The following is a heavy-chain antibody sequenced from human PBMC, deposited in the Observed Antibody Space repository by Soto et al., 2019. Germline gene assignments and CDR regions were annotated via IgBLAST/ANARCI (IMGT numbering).Heavy chain of an antibody. CDR2: IYYSGST. CDR3: ARDVGVYDSSGYYVRGDAFDI. CDR1: GGSLSSYY. J-gene: IGHJ3*02. D-gene: IGHD3-22*01. V-gene: IGHV4-59*01. Sequence: SETLSLTCTVSGGSLSSYYWSWIRQPPGKGLEWIGYIYYSGSTNYNPSLKRRVTISVDTSKNQFSLKLSSVTAADTAVYYCARDVGVYDSSGYYVRGDAFDIWDQGTMGTVSS.